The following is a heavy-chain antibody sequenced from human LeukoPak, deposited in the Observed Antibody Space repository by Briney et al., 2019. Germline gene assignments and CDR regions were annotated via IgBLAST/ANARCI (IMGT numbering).Heavy chain of an antibody. V-gene: IGHV1-69*04. J-gene: IGHJ6*02. CDR3: ASLDVLLWFGELLPIYGMDV. Sequence: SVKVSCKASGGTFSSYAISWVRQAPGQGLEWMGRIIPILGIANYAQKFQGRVTITADKSTSTAYMELSSLRSEDTAVYYCASLDVLLWFGELLPIYGMDVWGQGTTVTASS. D-gene: IGHD3-10*01. CDR1: GGTFSSYA. CDR2: IIPILGIA.